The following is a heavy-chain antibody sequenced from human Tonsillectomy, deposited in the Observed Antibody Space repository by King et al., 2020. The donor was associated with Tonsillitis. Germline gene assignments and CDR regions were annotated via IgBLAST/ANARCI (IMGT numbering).Heavy chain of an antibody. V-gene: IGHV3-30*04. Sequence: VQLVESGGGVVQPGRSLRLSCAASGFTFSTYAMHWVRQAPGKGLEWVAVISYDGSNKYYADSVKGRFTISRDNSKHTLYLQMNSLRAEETAVYYCARETKFCTNGLCLDSWGQGTLVTVSS. CDR1: GFTFSTYA. D-gene: IGHD2-8*01. CDR2: ISYDGSNK. CDR3: ARETKFCTNGLCLDS. J-gene: IGHJ4*02.